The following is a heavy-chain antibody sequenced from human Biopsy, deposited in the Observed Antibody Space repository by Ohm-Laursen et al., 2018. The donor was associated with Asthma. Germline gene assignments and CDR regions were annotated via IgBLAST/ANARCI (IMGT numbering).Heavy chain of an antibody. D-gene: IGHD3-16*01. Sequence: SDTLPLTCTVSGGSISSGAYCWSWVRQPPGKGLEWIGYIYYIGSTYYNPSLKSRVAISLDTSKNQFSLKLSSVTAADTAVYFCARRGGVRRYFDYWGQGTLVTVSS. CDR3: ARRGGVRRYFDY. CDR2: IYYIGST. V-gene: IGHV4-30-4*02. CDR1: GGSISSGAYC. J-gene: IGHJ4*02.